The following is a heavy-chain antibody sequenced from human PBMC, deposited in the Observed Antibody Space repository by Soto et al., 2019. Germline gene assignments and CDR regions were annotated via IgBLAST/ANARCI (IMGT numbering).Heavy chain of an antibody. Sequence: QVQLVQSGAEEKKPGASVKVSCKASGYTFTSYAMHWVRQAPGQRLEWMGWINAGNGNTKYSQKSQGRVTITRDTAASTADMELSSPRSEDTAEYYCARGGDWYPPFDDWGQETLVTVSS. J-gene: IGHJ4*02. CDR2: INAGNGNT. CDR3: ARGGDWYPPFDD. V-gene: IGHV1-3*05. CDR1: GYTFTSYA. D-gene: IGHD3-9*01.